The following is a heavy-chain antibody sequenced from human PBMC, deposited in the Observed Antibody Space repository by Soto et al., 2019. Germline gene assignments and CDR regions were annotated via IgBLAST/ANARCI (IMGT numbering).Heavy chain of an antibody. J-gene: IGHJ5*02. D-gene: IGHD6-6*01. CDR3: ARGHVIPRRVAARPGAGWFDP. V-gene: IGHV4-34*01. CDR1: GGSFSGYY. CDR2: INHSGST. Sequence: PSETLSLTCAVYGGSFSGYYWSWIRQPPGKGLEWIGEINHSGSTNYNPSLKSRVTISVDTSKNQFSLKLSSVTAADTAVYYCARGHVIPRRVAARPGAGWFDPWGQGTLVTVSS.